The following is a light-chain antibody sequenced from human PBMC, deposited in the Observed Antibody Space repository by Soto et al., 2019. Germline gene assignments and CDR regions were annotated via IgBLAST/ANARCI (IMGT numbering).Light chain of an antibody. CDR3: QQYIRWPLT. V-gene: IGKV3-20*01. Sequence: IGLTQSPGTLPLSPGERATLSCRASQSVSNNYLAWYQQKPGQAPRLLIYGASNRDTGIPDRFSGSGSGTEFTLTISSLQSEDFAVYYCQQYIRWPLTFGGGTKVDIK. CDR2: GAS. J-gene: IGKJ4*01. CDR1: QSVSNNY.